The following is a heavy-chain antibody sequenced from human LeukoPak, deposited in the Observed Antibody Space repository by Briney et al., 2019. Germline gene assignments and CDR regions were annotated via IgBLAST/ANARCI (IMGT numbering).Heavy chain of an antibody. CDR3: TKDITAGGADV. V-gene: IGHV3-21*04. Sequence: GSLRLSCAASGFTFSSYSMNWVRQAPGKGLEWVSSISSSSGYIYYADSVKGRFTISRDNAKNSLYLEMNSLRVEDTALYYCTKDITAGGADVWGQGTTVTVSS. J-gene: IGHJ6*02. CDR2: ISSSSGYI. D-gene: IGHD2-21*02. CDR1: GFTFSSYS.